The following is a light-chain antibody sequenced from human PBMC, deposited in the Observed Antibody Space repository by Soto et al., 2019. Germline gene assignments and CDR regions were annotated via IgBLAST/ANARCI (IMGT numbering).Light chain of an antibody. V-gene: IGKV3-20*01. J-gene: IGKJ2*01. CDR1: QSVGSSH. Sequence: DIVLTQSPGTLSLSPGERATLSCRASQSVGSSHLAWYQQKPGQAPRLVIYGASNRATGIPDRFSGSGSGTDFTLTISRLEPEVFAVYYCQQYDSSPLYTFGQGTKLEIK. CDR2: GAS. CDR3: QQYDSSPLYT.